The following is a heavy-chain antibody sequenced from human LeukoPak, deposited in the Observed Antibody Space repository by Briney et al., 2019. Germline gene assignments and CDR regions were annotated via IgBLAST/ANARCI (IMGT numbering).Heavy chain of an antibody. CDR2: IRSKAYGGTT. J-gene: IGHJ3*02. CDR3: TREKEEENSYIEWEPASAFDI. D-gene: IGHD1-26*01. Sequence: GGSLRLSCTASGFTFGDYAMSWVRQAPGKGLEWVGFIRSKAYGGTTEYAASVKGRFTISRDDSKSIAYLQMNSLKTEDTAVYYCTREKEEENSYIEWEPASAFDIWGQGTMVTVSS. CDR1: GFTFGDYA. V-gene: IGHV3-49*04.